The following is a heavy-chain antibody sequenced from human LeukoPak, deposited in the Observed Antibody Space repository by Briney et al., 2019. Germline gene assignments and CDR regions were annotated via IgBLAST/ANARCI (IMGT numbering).Heavy chain of an antibody. D-gene: IGHD6-19*01. CDR1: GGSISDYY. V-gene: IGHV4-59*01. Sequence: SETLSLTCTVSGGSISDYYWSWIRQSPGKGLEWIGYIYNSRSSSYNPSLRSRVTISLDTSKNQSSLKLSSVTAADTAVYFCARGTSSAWYGFDYWGQGTLVTVSS. CDR3: ARGTSSAWYGFDY. J-gene: IGHJ4*02. CDR2: IYNSRSS.